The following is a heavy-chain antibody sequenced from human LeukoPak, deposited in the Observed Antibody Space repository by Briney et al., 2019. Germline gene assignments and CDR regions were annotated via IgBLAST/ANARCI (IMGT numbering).Heavy chain of an antibody. CDR1: GFTFSSYG. Sequence: GGSLRLSCAASGFTFSSYGMHWVRQAPGKGLEWVAVISYDGSNKYYADSVKGRFTISRDNSKNTLYLQMNSLRAEDTAVYYCAKGPIPLTRRWGYFDYWGQGTLVTVSS. D-gene: IGHD3-9*01. CDR3: AKGPIPLTRRWGYFDY. CDR2: ISYDGSNK. V-gene: IGHV3-30*18. J-gene: IGHJ4*02.